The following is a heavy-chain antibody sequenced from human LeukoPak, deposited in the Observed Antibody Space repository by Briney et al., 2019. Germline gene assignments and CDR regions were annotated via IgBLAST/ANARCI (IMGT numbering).Heavy chain of an antibody. CDR2: IKQNGSEK. CDR1: GFTFSSYA. J-gene: IGHJ4*02. V-gene: IGHV3-7*01. CDR3: SCSSTNY. Sequence: GGSLRLSCAASGFTFSSYAMSWVRQAPGKGLEWVANIKQNGSEKYYVDSVKGRFTISRDNAKNSLYLQMNSLRAEDTAVYYCSCSSTNYWGQGTLVTVSS. D-gene: IGHD2-2*01.